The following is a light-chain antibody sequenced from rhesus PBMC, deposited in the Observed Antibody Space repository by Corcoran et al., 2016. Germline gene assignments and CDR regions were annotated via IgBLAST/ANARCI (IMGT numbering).Light chain of an antibody. CDR2: YAN. J-gene: IGKJ1*01. CDR3: QQGNSNPWT. CDR1: QGISSY. V-gene: IGKV1-32*02. Sequence: DIQMSQSPSSLSASVGDRVTITCRASQGISSYLNWYQQKPGKAPKLLIYYANSLASGVPSRFSGSGSWTEFTLTISSLQPEDFATYYCQQGNSNPWTFGQGTKVEIK.